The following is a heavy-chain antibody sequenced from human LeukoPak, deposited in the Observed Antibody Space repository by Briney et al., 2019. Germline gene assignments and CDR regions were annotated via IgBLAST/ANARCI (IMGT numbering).Heavy chain of an antibody. J-gene: IGHJ3*02. CDR1: GFTVTTKS. CDR3: ARVLITFGGVIANGAFDI. Sequence: GGSLRLSCAASGFTVTTKSMAWVRQAPGRGLEWVSYINSRSSIIYYADSVKGRFTISRDNARNSLYLQMNSLRAEDTAVYYCARVLITFGGVIANGAFDIWGQGTMATVSS. CDR2: INSRSSII. V-gene: IGHV3-48*04. D-gene: IGHD3-16*02.